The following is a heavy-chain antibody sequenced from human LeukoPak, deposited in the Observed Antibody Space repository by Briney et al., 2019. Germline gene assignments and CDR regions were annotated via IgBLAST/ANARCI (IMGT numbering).Heavy chain of an antibody. J-gene: IGHJ2*01. CDR2: IYYSGST. CDR3: ARGYYDFWSGPQNWYFDL. D-gene: IGHD3-3*01. V-gene: IGHV4-31*03. CDR1: GGSISSGGYY. Sequence: SETLSLICTVSGGSISSGGYYWSWIRQHPGKGLEWIGYIYYSGSTYYNPSLKSRVTISVDTSKNQFSLKLSSVTAADTAVYYCARGYYDFWSGPQNWYFDLWGRGTLVTVSS.